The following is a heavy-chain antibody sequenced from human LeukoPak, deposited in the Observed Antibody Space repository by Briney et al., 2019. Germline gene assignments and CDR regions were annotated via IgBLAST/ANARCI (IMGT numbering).Heavy chain of an antibody. J-gene: IGHJ6*02. Sequence: ASVKVSCKASGYTFTGYYMHWVRQAPGQGLEWMGWINPNSGGTNYAQKFQGRVTMTRDTSTSTAYMELSRLRSDDTAVYYCASSREMDFPGDYYYYGMDVWGQGTTVTVSS. CDR3: ASSREMDFPGDYYYYGMDV. V-gene: IGHV1-2*02. CDR1: GYTFTGYY. CDR2: INPNSGGT. D-gene: IGHD5-24*01.